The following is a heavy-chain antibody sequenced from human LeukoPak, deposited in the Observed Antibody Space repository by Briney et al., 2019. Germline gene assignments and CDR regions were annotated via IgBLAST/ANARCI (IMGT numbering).Heavy chain of an antibody. Sequence: ASVKVSCKASGGTFSSYAISWVRQAPGQGLEWMGRIIPILGIANYAQKFQGRVTITADKSTSTTYMELSSLRSEDTAVYYCARVQSSGYYYWGQGTLVTVSS. CDR2: IIPILGIA. V-gene: IGHV1-69*04. J-gene: IGHJ4*02. CDR1: GGTFSSYA. D-gene: IGHD3-22*01. CDR3: ARVQSSGYYY.